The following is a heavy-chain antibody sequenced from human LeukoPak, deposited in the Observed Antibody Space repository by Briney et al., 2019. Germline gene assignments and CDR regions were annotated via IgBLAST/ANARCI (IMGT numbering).Heavy chain of an antibody. CDR1: GYTFTGNY. Sequence: ASVKVSCKASGYTFTGNYMHWVRQAPGQGLEWMGWINPNSGGTNYAQKFQGRVTMTRDMSTSTVYMELSSLRSEDTAVYYCARRARGGDYFDYWGQGTLVTVSS. CDR3: ARRARGGDYFDY. D-gene: IGHD3-10*01. J-gene: IGHJ4*02. V-gene: IGHV1-2*02. CDR2: INPNSGGT.